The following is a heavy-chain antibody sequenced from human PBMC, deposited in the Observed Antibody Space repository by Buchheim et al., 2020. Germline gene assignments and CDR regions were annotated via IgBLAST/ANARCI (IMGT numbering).Heavy chain of an antibody. D-gene: IGHD6-19*01. CDR2: INPSGGST. J-gene: IGHJ4*02. CDR1: RYTFTSYY. CDR3: ARDTGAVAGHIPVGLVGVGDY. V-gene: IGHV1-46*01. Sequence: QVQLVQSGAEVKKPGASVKVSCKASRYTFTSYYMHWVRQAPGQGLEWMGIINPSGGSTSYAQKFQGRVTMTRDTSTSTVYMELSSLRSEDTAVYYCARDTGAVAGHIPVGLVGVGDYWGQGTL.